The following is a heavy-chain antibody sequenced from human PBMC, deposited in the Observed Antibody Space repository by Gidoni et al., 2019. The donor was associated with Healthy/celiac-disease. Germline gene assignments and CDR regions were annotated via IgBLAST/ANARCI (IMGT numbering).Heavy chain of an antibody. CDR1: GFTFSSYG. V-gene: IGHV3-30*18. D-gene: IGHD2-2*01. J-gene: IGHJ6*02. CDR2: ISNDGSNK. Sequence: QVQLVESGGGVVQPGRSLRLSCAASGFTFSSYGMHWVRQAPGKGLEWVAVISNDGSNKYYADSVKGRFTIARDNSKNTLYLQMNSLRAEDTAVYYCAKERIVVVPAAPPIYYYYGMDVWGQGTTVTVSS. CDR3: AKERIVVVPAAPPIYYYYGMDV.